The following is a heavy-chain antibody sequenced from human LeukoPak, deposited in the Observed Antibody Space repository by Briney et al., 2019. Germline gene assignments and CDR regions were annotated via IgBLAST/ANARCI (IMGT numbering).Heavy chain of an antibody. CDR3: ARGSTLRGDSPYYFDY. CDR1: GYTFTSYG. J-gene: IGHJ4*02. V-gene: IGHV1-18*01. D-gene: IGHD3-10*01. CDR2: ISAYNGNT. Sequence: ASVKVSCKASGYTFTSYGISWVRQAPGQGLEWLGWISAYNGNTNYAQKLQGRVTMTRDTSISTADMELSSLRSDDTAVYYCARGSTLRGDSPYYFDYWGQGTLVTVSS.